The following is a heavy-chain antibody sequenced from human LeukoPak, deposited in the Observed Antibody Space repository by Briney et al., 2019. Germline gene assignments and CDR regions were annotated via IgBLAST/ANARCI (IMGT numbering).Heavy chain of an antibody. CDR3: ARERQDTVIHSGAFDI. J-gene: IGHJ3*02. CDR1: GFTSSNYF. V-gene: IGHV3-30*04. Sequence: PGRSLRLSCAASGFTSSNYFMHWVRQAPGKGLEWVADIASDGSHTFYVESVKGRFTISRDNSKNTLYLQMNSLRAEDTAVYFCARERQDTVIHSGAFDIWGQGTMVTVSS. CDR2: IASDGSHT. D-gene: IGHD2-21*02.